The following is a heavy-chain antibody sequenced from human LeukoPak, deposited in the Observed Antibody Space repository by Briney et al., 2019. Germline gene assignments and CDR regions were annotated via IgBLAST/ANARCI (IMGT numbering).Heavy chain of an antibody. D-gene: IGHD4-17*01. CDR1: GGSFSGYY. CDR3: ARGLINYGDYNFDY. Sequence: SETLSLTCAVYGGSFSGYYWSWIRQPPGKGLEWTGEINHSGSTNYNPSLKSRVTISVDTSKNQFSLKLSSVTAADTAVYYCARGLINYGDYNFDYWGQGTLVTVSS. V-gene: IGHV4-34*01. J-gene: IGHJ4*02. CDR2: INHSGST.